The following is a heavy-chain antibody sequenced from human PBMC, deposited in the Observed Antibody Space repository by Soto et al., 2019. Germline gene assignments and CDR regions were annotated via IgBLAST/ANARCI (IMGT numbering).Heavy chain of an antibody. D-gene: IGHD2-2*03. Sequence: EVQVLESGGGLVQPGGSLRLSCAATGFTFSDFAMSWVRQAPGKGLEWVSRIYGGGNGPHYADSVKGRVTISRDNSKNTLYLKMNSLTAEDTAVYYCAKMEGMDPWAYSFDYWGQGTLVTVSS. CDR1: GFTFSDFA. CDR2: IYGGGNGP. CDR3: AKMEGMDPWAYSFDY. J-gene: IGHJ4*02. V-gene: IGHV3-23*01.